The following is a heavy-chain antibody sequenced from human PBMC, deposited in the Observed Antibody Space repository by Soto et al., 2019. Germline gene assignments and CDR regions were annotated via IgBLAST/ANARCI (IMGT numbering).Heavy chain of an antibody. V-gene: IGHV4-59*01. CDR2: IYYAGST. J-gene: IGHJ4*02. D-gene: IGHD4-17*01. Sequence: SETLSLTCTVSGGSFSPNYWSWIRQPPGKGLEWVGYIYYAGSTSYNPSLKSRVTISVDTSKNQFSLKLSSVTAADTAVYFCARSTGYGDSYFDYWGQGALVTVSS. CDR1: GGSFSPNY. CDR3: ARSTGYGDSYFDY.